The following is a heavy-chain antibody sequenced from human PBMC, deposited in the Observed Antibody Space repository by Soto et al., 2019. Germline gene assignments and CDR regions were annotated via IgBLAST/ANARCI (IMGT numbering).Heavy chain of an antibody. Sequence: ASVKLSCKASGDTFTNYGFSWVRQAPGQGLEWMGWISGYNGNTNYAERLQGRVTMTTDTSTSTAYMELKSLRYDDTAVYYCAREGQLGYWGQGTPVTVSS. CDR1: GDTFTNYG. V-gene: IGHV1-18*01. CDR2: ISGYNGNT. CDR3: AREGQLGY. D-gene: IGHD6-6*01. J-gene: IGHJ4*02.